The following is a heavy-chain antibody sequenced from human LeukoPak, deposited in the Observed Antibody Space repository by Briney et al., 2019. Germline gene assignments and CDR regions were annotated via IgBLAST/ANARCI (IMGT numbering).Heavy chain of an antibody. CDR2: IYYSGST. V-gene: IGHV4-61*01. CDR3: ARAGCSGSSCSYYYGMDV. Sequence: SETLSLTCTVSGGSVSSGSYYWSWIRQPPGKGLEWIGYIYYSGSTNYNPSLKSRVTISVDTSKNQFSLKLSSVTAADTAVYYCARAGCSGSSCSYYYGMDVWGQGTTVTVSS. CDR1: GGSVSSGSYY. J-gene: IGHJ6*02. D-gene: IGHD2-15*01.